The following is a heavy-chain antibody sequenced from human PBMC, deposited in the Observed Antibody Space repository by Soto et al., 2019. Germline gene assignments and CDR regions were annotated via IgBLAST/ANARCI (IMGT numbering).Heavy chain of an antibody. CDR2: MSYDGNNK. D-gene: IGHD3-22*01. Sequence: QVQLVESGGGVVQPGRSLRLSCAASGFAFSTYAMHWVRQTPGKGLEWVAVMSYDGNNKYYADSVKGRFTISGDNSKNTLYLQMDSLRAEDTAVYYCARGRHWSSYYETSAYSYGLDHWGQGTLVTVSS. J-gene: IGHJ4*02. V-gene: IGHV3-30-3*01. CDR3: ARGRHWSSYYETSAYSYGLDH. CDR1: GFAFSTYA.